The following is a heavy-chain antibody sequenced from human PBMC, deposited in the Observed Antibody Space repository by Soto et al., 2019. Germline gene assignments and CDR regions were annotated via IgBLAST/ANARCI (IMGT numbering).Heavy chain of an antibody. CDR3: AKGDYDFWSNMEFEY. CDR2: ISYDGSNK. CDR1: GFTFSSYG. J-gene: IGHJ4*02. D-gene: IGHD3-3*01. V-gene: IGHV3-30*18. Sequence: SGGSLILSCAASGFTFSSYGMHWVRQAPGKGLEWVAVISYDGSNKYYADSVKGRFTISRDNSKNTLYLQMNSLRAEDTAVYYCAKGDYDFWSNMEFEYWGQGTLVTVSS.